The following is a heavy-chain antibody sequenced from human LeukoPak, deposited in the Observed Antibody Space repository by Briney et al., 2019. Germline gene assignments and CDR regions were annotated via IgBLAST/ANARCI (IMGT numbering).Heavy chain of an antibody. J-gene: IGHJ4*02. CDR2: IDKHGSGK. CDR1: GFTFSTSW. V-gene: IGHV3-7*01. D-gene: IGHD3-3*01. CDR3: ARDAEWGYYDL. Sequence: PGGSLRLSCVASGFTFSTSWVTWVRQAPGKGLEWVANIDKHGSGKYYVDSVKGRFAISRDYASNSVFLQMNSLRAEDTSVYYCARDAEWGYYDLWGQGTPVTVSS.